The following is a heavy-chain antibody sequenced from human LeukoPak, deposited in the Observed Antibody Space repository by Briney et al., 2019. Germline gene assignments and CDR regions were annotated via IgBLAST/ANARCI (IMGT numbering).Heavy chain of an antibody. J-gene: IGHJ5*02. V-gene: IGHV4-61*01. CDR3: ARGVLGGRQYSSSWDTNWFDP. CDR1: GGSVSSGSYY. Sequence: PSETLSLTCTVSGGSVSSGSYYWSWIRQPPGKGLEWIGYIYYSGSTNYNPSLKSRVTISVDTSKNQFSLKLSSVTAADTAVYYCARGVLGGRQYSSSWDTNWFDPWGQGTLVTVSS. CDR2: IYYSGST. D-gene: IGHD6-13*01.